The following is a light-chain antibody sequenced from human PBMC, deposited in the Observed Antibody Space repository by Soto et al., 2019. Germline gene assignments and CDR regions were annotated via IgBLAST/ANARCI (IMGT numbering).Light chain of an antibody. CDR3: QQYSNWQT. CDR2: GAS. J-gene: IGKJ2*01. CDR1: QSIGSN. V-gene: IGKV3D-15*01. Sequence: EIVLTQSPATLSVSPGERATLSCRASQSIGSNLAWYQQKPGQAPRLLIYGASTRATDIPARFSGSGSGTEFALTISSLQSEDFAVYYCQQYSNWQTFGQGTKLDLK.